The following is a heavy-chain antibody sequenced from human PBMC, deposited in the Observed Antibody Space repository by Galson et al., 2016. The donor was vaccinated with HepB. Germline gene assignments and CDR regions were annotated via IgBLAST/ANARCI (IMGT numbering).Heavy chain of an antibody. CDR1: GFSFSSYN. D-gene: IGHD3-16*01. Sequence: SLRLSCAASGFSFSSYNMDWVRRAPGKGLEWVSYISRTGETLYYADSVKGRFTISRDNAKNLLYLQMNGLRDEDTAVYYCARDRRHNYAFFDSWGQGTPITVSS. J-gene: IGHJ4*02. CDR2: ISRTGETL. CDR3: ARDRRHNYAFFDS. V-gene: IGHV3-48*02.